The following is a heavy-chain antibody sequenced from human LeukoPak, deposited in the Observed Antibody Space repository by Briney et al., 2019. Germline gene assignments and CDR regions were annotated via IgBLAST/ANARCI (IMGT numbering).Heavy chain of an antibody. D-gene: IGHD3-10*01. J-gene: IGHJ6*03. V-gene: IGHV3-11*01. CDR3: ARVSNYYGSDYMDV. CDR2: ISGSGRTI. Sequence: PGGSLRLSCAASGLTFSDYYMSWVRQAPGKGLAWISHISGSGRTIDYADSVKGRFTISRDNAKNSLYLQMSSLRAEDTAVYYCARVSNYYGSDYMDVWGKGTTVTVSS. CDR1: GLTFSDYY.